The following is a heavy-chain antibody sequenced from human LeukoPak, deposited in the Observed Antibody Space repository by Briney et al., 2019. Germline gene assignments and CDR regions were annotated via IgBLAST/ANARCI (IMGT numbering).Heavy chain of an antibody. CDR3: AKDSIQLWYTPLWRY. CDR2: ISGSGGST. V-gene: IGHV3-23*01. D-gene: IGHD5-18*01. J-gene: IGHJ4*02. CDR1: GFTFSSYA. Sequence: GGSLRLSCAASGFTFSSYAMSWVRQPPGKGLEWVSAISGSGGSTYYADSVKGRFTISRDNSKNTLYLQMNSLRAEDTAVYYCAKDSIQLWYTPLWRYWGQGTLVTVSS.